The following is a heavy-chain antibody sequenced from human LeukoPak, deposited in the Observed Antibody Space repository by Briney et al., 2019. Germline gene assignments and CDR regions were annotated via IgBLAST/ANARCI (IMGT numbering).Heavy chain of an antibody. Sequence: SETLSLTCTVSGGSISSGGYYWSWIRQHPGKGRGWIGYIYYSGSTYYNPSLKSRVTISVDTSKNQFSLKLSSVTAADTAVYYCARDGISGTFDYWGQGTLVTVSS. CDR2: IYYSGST. CDR3: ARDGISGTFDY. V-gene: IGHV4-31*03. D-gene: IGHD3-10*01. CDR1: GGSISSGGYY. J-gene: IGHJ4*02.